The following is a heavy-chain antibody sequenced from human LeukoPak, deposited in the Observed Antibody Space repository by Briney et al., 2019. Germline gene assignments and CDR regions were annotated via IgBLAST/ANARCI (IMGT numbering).Heavy chain of an antibody. V-gene: IGHV1-8*01. Sequence: ASVKVSCKASGYTFTNYDINWVREATGQGLEWMGWMNPNSGNTGYAQKFQGRVTMTRNTSISTAYMELSSLRSEDTAVYYCARAPIAYGVVYFDYWGQGTLVTVSS. CDR3: ARAPIAYGVVYFDY. CDR1: GYTFTNYD. CDR2: MNPNSGNT. D-gene: IGHD4-17*01. J-gene: IGHJ4*02.